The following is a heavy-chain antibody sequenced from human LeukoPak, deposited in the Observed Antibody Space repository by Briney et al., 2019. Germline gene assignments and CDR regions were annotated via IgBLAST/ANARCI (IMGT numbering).Heavy chain of an antibody. V-gene: IGHV1-2*02. CDR2: INPNSGGT. D-gene: IGHD3-22*01. J-gene: IGHJ4*02. Sequence: ASVKVSCKASGYTFTGYYMHWVRQAPGQGLEWMGWINPNSGGTNYAQKLQGRVTMTTDTSTSTAYMELRSLRSDDTAVYYCARDPLLATYYYDSSGYYDYWGQGTLVTVSS. CDR1: GYTFTGYY. CDR3: ARDPLLATYYYDSSGYYDY.